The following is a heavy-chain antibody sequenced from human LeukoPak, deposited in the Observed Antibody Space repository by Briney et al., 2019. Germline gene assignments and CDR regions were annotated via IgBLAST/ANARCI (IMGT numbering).Heavy chain of an antibody. CDR3: ARSPTSWYFDY. D-gene: IGHD2-2*01. Sequence: GGSLRLSCAASGFTLIGSGMHWVRQAPGKGLEWVAFIRYHGSDKYYADSVKGRFTISRDNSKNTLYLQMNSLRPEDTSVYFCARSPTSWYFDYWGQGTLVTVSS. CDR2: IRYHGSDK. V-gene: IGHV3-30*02. CDR1: GFTLIGSG. J-gene: IGHJ4*02.